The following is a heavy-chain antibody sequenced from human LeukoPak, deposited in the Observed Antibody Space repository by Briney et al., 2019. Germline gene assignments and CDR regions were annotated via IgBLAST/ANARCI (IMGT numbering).Heavy chain of an antibody. D-gene: IGHD4-17*01. J-gene: IGHJ4*02. V-gene: IGHV1-18*01. CDR1: GYTFTNHG. Sequence: ASVKASCKTSGYTFTNHGISWVRQAPGQGLEWVGWISGYNGNTNYVQKFRGRITMTTDTSTSTAYLQLRSLSSDDTALYYCARDLSLGRHDDGEPFDSWGQGTLVTVSS. CDR2: ISGYNGNT. CDR3: ARDLSLGRHDDGEPFDS.